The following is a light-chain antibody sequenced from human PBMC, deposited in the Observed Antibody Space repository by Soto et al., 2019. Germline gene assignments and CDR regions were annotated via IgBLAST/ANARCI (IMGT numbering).Light chain of an antibody. J-gene: IGKJ1*01. CDR3: QQRSNWPPWT. CDR1: QSVSSY. V-gene: IGKV3-11*01. Sequence: EIVLTQSPATLSLSPGERVTLSCRASQSVSSYLAWYQQKPGQAPRLLIYDASNRAPGIPARFSGSGSGTDFTLTISSLVPEDFAVYYCQQRSNWPPWTFGQGTKVEIK. CDR2: DAS.